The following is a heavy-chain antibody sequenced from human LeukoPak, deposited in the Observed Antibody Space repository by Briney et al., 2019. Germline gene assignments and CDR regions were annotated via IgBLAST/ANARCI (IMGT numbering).Heavy chain of an antibody. D-gene: IGHD2-2*01. V-gene: IGHV4-39*01. CDR2: IYYSGST. CDR3: ARHQFLTGVVYPLFDY. CDR1: GGSISSSSYY. J-gene: IGHJ4*02. Sequence: SETLSLTCTVSGGSISSSSYYWGWIRQPPGKGLEWIGSIYYSGSTYYNPSLKSRVTISVDTSKNQFSLKLSSVTAADTAVYYCARHQFLTGVVYPLFDYWGQGTLVTVSS.